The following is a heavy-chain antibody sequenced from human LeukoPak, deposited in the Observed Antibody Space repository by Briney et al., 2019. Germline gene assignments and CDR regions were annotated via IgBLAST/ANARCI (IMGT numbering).Heavy chain of an antibody. D-gene: IGHD2-15*01. CDR3: ARGVVVAATEGFDY. CDR1: GGTFNNYD. CDR2: IIPIFGTA. Sequence: GASVKVSCKASGGTFNNYDISWVRQAPGQGLEWMGGIIPIFGTANYAQKFQGRVTITVDTSTSTAYMELSSLRSEDTAVYYCARGVVVAATEGFDYWGQGTLVTVSS. V-gene: IGHV1-69*06. J-gene: IGHJ4*02.